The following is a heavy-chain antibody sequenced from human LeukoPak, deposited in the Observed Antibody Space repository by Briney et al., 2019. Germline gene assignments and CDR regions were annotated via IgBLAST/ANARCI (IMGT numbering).Heavy chain of an antibody. CDR3: ARWIVVVPAAKTGFDP. CDR2: IYYSGST. J-gene: IGHJ5*02. D-gene: IGHD2-2*01. CDR1: GGSFSGYY. V-gene: IGHV4-31*01. Sequence: SETLSLTCAVYGGSFSGYYWSWIRQHPGKGLEWIGYIYYSGSTYYNPSLKSLVTISVDTSKNQFSLKLSSVTAADTAVYYCARWIVVVPAAKTGFDPWGQGTLVTVSS.